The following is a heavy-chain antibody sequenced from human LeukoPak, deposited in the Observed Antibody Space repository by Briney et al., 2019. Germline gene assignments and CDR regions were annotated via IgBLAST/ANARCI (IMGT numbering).Heavy chain of an antibody. CDR3: ATDNYGMLDY. Sequence: GASVKVSCKASGYTFTDHYIHWVRRAPGQGLEWMGWVDPRSGITKCTQKFQGRVTMTRDTSINTVYVDLSGLTFYDTAVYYCATDNYGMLDYWGQGTLVTVSS. CDR2: VDPRSGIT. CDR1: GYTFTDHY. J-gene: IGHJ4*02. V-gene: IGHV1-2*02. D-gene: IGHD3-16*01.